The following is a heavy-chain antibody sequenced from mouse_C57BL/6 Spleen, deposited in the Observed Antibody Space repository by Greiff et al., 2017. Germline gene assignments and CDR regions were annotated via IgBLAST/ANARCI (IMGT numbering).Heavy chain of an antibody. Sequence: EVNLVESGGGLVKPGGSLKLSCAASGFTFSDYGMHWVRQAPEQGLEWVAYISSGSSTIYYADTVKGRFTISRGNAKNTLFLQMTSLRSEDTAMYYCARRSPYAMDYWGQGTSVTVSS. CDR1: GFTFSDYG. J-gene: IGHJ4*01. CDR2: ISSGSSTI. CDR3: ARRSPYAMDY. V-gene: IGHV5-17*01.